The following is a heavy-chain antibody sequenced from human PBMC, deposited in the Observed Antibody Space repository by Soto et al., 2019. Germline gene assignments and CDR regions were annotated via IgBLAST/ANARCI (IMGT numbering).Heavy chain of an antibody. V-gene: IGHV4-34*01. D-gene: IGHD3-16*01. J-gene: IGHJ4*02. CDR2: INHSGST. CDR1: GGPFSGYY. Sequence: SETLSLTCAVYGGPFSGYYWPWIRQPPGTGLEWIGEINHSGSTNYNPSLKSRVTISVDTSKNQFSLKLTSVTAADTAVYYCTRHWDWGSLGYRGQGTLVTVSS. CDR3: TRHWDWGSLGY.